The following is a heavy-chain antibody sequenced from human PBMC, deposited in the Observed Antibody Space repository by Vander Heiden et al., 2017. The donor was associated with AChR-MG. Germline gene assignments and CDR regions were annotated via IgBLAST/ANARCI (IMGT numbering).Heavy chain of an antibody. CDR1: GSTSSTYG. V-gene: IGHV3-33*01. CDR3: ARDFNHPYFVSYYYMDV. D-gene: IGHD3-9*01. CDR2: IWYDGSNK. Sequence: QVQLLESGEGVVQPGSSLRLSCAASGSTSSTYGMHWVRQAPGKGLEWVAVIWYDGSNKYYADSVKGRFTISRDNSKNTLYLQMNSLRAEDTAVYYCARDFNHPYFVSYYYMDVWGKGTTVTVSS. J-gene: IGHJ6*03.